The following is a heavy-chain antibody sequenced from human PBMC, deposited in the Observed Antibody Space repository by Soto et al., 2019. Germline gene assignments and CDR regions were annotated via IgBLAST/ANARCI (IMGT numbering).Heavy chain of an antibody. V-gene: IGHV4-39*01. CDR1: GGSISSSSYY. D-gene: IGHD1-26*01. CDR2: IYYSGST. CDR3: ARGSAATKS. Sequence: PSETLSLTCTVSGGSISSSSYYWGWIRQPPGKGLEWIGSIYYSGSTYYNPSLKSRVTISVDTSKNQFSLKLSSVTAADTAVYYCARGSAATKSWGRGTLVTVSS. J-gene: IGHJ5*02.